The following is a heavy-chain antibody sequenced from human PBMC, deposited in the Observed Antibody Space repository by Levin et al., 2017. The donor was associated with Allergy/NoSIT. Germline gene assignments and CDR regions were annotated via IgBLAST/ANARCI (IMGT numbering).Heavy chain of an antibody. D-gene: IGHD3-10*01. J-gene: IGHJ4*02. CDR2: IWSDGITK. Sequence: GGSLRLSCEASGFTFSTCGMHWVRQAPGKGLEWVAVIWSDGITKYYGDSVKGRFTISRDNSQNTLFLQLNSLRAEDTAVYYCARSLFGGDYLDYWGQGTLVTVSS. CDR3: ARSLFGGDYLDY. V-gene: IGHV3-33*01. CDR1: GFTFSTCG.